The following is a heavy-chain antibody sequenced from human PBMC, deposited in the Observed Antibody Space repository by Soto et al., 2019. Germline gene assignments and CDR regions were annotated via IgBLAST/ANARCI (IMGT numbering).Heavy chain of an antibody. Sequence: QVQLQQWGAGLLKPSETLSLTCAVYGGSFSGYYWSWIRQPPGKGLEWIGEINHSGSTNYNPSLKRRATISVDTSKNQFSLKLSSVTAADTAVYYCARGARWPGRFDPWGQGTLVTVSS. V-gene: IGHV4-34*01. CDR3: ARGARWPGRFDP. CDR1: GGSFSGYY. D-gene: IGHD2-15*01. CDR2: INHSGST. J-gene: IGHJ5*02.